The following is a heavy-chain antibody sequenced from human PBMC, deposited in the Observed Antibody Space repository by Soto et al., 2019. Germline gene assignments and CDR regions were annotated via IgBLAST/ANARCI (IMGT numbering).Heavy chain of an antibody. Sequence: QVQLVESGGGVVQPGRSLRLSCAATGFSFSSYGMHWVRRAPGKGLEWVAVISYEGSKKYYADSVKGRFTISRDNSKNTLYLQMNSLRGEDKAVYYCAKDLSEMATIQWLDSWGQGTLVTVSS. CDR1: GFSFSSYG. CDR3: AKDLSEMATIQWLDS. J-gene: IGHJ5*01. CDR2: ISYEGSKK. V-gene: IGHV3-30*18.